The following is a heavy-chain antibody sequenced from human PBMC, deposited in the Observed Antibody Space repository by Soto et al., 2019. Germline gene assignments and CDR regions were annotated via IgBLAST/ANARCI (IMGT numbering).Heavy chain of an antibody. CDR2: INHSGST. D-gene: IGHD6-19*01. CDR3: ARGKYPHQAEHIDY. Sequence: SETLSLTGAVYGGSFSGYYCSWIRRPPGKGLEWIGEINHSGSTNYNPSLKSRVTISVDTPKNQFSLKLSSVTAADTAVYYCARGKYPHQAEHIDYWGQGTLVTVSS. J-gene: IGHJ4*02. CDR1: GGSFSGYY. V-gene: IGHV4-34*01.